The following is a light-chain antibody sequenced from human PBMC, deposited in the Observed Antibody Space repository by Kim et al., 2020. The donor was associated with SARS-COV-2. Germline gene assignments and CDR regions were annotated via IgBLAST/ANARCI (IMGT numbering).Light chain of an antibody. CDR1: QSVSSD. CDR2: HSS. Sequence: YPGKRATLSWTASQSVSSDLAWFQQKPGQAPRHLIYHSSTRATGIPDRFSGSGSGTEFSLTISRLQSEDFAVYFCQQYYSWPPWTFGQGNKVDIK. CDR3: QQYYSWPPWT. J-gene: IGKJ1*01. V-gene: IGKV3-15*01.